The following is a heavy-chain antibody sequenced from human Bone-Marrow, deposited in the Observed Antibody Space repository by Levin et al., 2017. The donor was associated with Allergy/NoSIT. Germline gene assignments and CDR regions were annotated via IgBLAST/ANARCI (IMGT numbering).Heavy chain of an antibody. CDR1: GFTFSSYA. J-gene: IGHJ4*02. Sequence: GGSLRLSCAASGFTFSSYAMSWVRQAPGKGLEWVSAISGSGGSTYYADSVKGRFTISRDNSKNTLYLQMNSLRAEDTAVYYCAKDPNVLRYFDWFSFDYWGQGTLVTVSS. V-gene: IGHV3-23*01. CDR3: AKDPNVLRYFDWFSFDY. D-gene: IGHD3-9*01. CDR2: ISGSGGST.